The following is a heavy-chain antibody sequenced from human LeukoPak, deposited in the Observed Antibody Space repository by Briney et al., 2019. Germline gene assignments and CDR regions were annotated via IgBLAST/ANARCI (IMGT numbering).Heavy chain of an antibody. CDR2: IGGSGQYT. CDR3: AKTVTTQAYYWYFDL. CDR1: GFTFSIYA. V-gene: IGHV3-23*01. J-gene: IGHJ2*01. Sequence: GGSLRLSCAASGFTFSIYAMSWVRQAPGKGLEWVSAIGGSGQYTNYADSVKGRFTISRDNSRNTLYLDMNILRAEDTAVYYCAKTVTTQAYYWYFDLWGRGTLVTVSS. D-gene: IGHD4-17*01.